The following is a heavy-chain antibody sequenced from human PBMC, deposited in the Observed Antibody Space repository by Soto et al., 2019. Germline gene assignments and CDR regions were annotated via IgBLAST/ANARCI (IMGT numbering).Heavy chain of an antibody. D-gene: IGHD3-10*01. V-gene: IGHV1-3*01. Sequence: ASVKVSCKASGYTFTSYAMHWVRQAPGQRLEWMGWINAGNGNTKYSQKFQGRVTITRDTSASTAYMELSSLRSEDTAVYYCARERGTMVRGYKPLYGMDVWGQGTTVTVSS. J-gene: IGHJ6*02. CDR3: ARERGTMVRGYKPLYGMDV. CDR2: INAGNGNT. CDR1: GYTFTSYA.